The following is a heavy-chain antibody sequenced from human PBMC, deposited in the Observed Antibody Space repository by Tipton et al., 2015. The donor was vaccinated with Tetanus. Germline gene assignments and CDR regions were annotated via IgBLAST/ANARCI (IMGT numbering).Heavy chain of an antibody. CDR3: AKEVSGVDYGMDV. V-gene: IGHV3-21*04. J-gene: IGHJ6*02. Sequence: SLRLSCGASGFTFSSHSMTWVRQAPGKGLEWVSSINSISSYMNYADSVKGRFTISRENAKNSLYLQMNSLRAEDTAVYYCAKEVSGVDYGMDVWGQGTTVTVSS. D-gene: IGHD1-26*01. CDR2: INSISSYM. CDR1: GFTFSSHS.